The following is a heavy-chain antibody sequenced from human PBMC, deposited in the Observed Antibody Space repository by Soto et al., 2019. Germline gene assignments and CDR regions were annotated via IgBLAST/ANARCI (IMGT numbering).Heavy chain of an antibody. V-gene: IGHV1-18*04. D-gene: IGHD2-15*01. CDR1: GCNFISYG. CDR2: ISVYKGNT. J-gene: IGHJ5*02. Sequence: AAVKVSCKASGCNFISYGISWVRQAPGQGVEWMGWISVYKGNTNYAQKFQGRVTMTTDTSTNTAYMELRSLRSDDTAVYYCARGPLGEVMVAAHPTGNWFDPWGQGTLVTVSS. CDR3: ARGPLGEVMVAAHPTGNWFDP.